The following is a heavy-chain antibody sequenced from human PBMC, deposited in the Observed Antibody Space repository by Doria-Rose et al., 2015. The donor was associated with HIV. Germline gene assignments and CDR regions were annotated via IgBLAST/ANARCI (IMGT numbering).Heavy chain of an antibody. J-gene: IGHJ4*02. CDR1: GVSLSSPGMG. CDR2: MFSDDEI. CDR3: ARIKSSRWYHKYYFDF. D-gene: IGHD6-13*01. Sequence: QVTLKESGPVLVKPTETLTLTCTVSGVSLSSPGMGVSWIRQPPGKALEWLANMFSDDEISYKTSLKSRLTIARGTSKRQLVLTMTDMDPVDTATYYCARIKSSRWYHKYYFDFWGQGTLVVVSA. V-gene: IGHV2-26*01.